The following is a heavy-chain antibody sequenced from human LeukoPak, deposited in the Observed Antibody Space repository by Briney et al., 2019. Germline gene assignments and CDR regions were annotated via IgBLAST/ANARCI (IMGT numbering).Heavy chain of an antibody. D-gene: IGHD4-17*01. Sequence: SETLSLTCAVYGGSFSGYYWSWIRQPPGKGLEWIGEINHGGSTNYNPSLKSRVTISVDTSKNQFSLKLSSVTAADTAVYYCASHRLKRSYGDHYYFDYWGQGTLVTVSS. CDR1: GGSFSGYY. CDR3: ASHRLKRSYGDHYYFDY. V-gene: IGHV4-34*01. CDR2: INHGGST. J-gene: IGHJ4*02.